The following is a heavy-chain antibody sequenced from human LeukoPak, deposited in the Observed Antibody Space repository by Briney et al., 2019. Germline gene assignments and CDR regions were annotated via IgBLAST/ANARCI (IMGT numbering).Heavy chain of an antibody. Sequence: PSETLSLTCTVSGGSISSYYWSWIRQPPGKGLEWIGYIYYSGSTNYNPSLKSRVTISVDMSKNQFSLKLSSVTAADTAVYYCARVRDRSSYFYDLDYWGQGTLVTVSS. CDR2: IYYSGST. CDR1: GGSISSYY. CDR3: ARVRDRSSYFYDLDY. J-gene: IGHJ4*02. D-gene: IGHD3-22*01. V-gene: IGHV4-59*01.